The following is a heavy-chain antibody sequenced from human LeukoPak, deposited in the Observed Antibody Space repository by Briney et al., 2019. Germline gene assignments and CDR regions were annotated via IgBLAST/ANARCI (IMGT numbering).Heavy chain of an antibody. J-gene: IGHJ3*02. CDR3: AGSTVTDDAFDI. V-gene: IGHV4-61*08. D-gene: IGHD4-17*01. CDR2: IYYSWST. CDR1: RGSISHGDYY. Sequence: SETLSLTCTVSRGSISHGDYYGRWIRPPPGKSLEWIGYIYYSWSTNYNPSLKSRVTISVDTSKNQCSLKLSSVTAADTAVYYCAGSTVTDDAFDIWGQGTMVTVSS.